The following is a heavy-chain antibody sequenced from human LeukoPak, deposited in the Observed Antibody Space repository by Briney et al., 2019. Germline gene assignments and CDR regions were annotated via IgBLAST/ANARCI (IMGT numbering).Heavy chain of an antibody. D-gene: IGHD3-10*01. CDR1: GASISSYY. J-gene: IGHJ5*02. V-gene: IGHV4-4*09. Sequence: SETLSLTCTVSGASISSYYWSWFRRPPGKGLEWIAYIFPSGSINFNPSLKSRVSISVDGSKNNFSLDLSSVTAADTAVYYCAREAVRHWLDPWGQGILVTVSS. CDR2: IFPSGSI. CDR3: AREAVRHWLDP.